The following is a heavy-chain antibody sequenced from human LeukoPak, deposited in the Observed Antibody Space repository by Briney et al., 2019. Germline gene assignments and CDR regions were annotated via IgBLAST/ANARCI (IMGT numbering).Heavy chain of an antibody. V-gene: IGHV3-23*01. CDR2: ISGSGGTT. Sequence: GGSLRLSCAASGFTFSNYAMSWVRQAPGKGLEWVSGISGSGGTTYYADSVKGRFTISRDNSKNTLYLQMNSLRAEDTAVYYCAKDVIAVVFDAFDIWGQGTMVTVSS. J-gene: IGHJ3*02. CDR1: GFTFSNYA. CDR3: AKDVIAVVFDAFDI. D-gene: IGHD2-15*01.